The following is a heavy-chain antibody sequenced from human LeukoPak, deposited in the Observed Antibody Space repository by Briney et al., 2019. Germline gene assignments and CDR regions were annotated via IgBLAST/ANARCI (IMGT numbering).Heavy chain of an antibody. Sequence: SETLSLTCAVYGGSFSCYFWSWIRQSPGKGLEWIGEMIYGGSTNYNPSLKSRVTMSIDTSKNQFSLKLSSVTAADTAVYYCARGGVGDRLSYWGQGTLVTVSS. CDR3: ARGGVGDRLSY. J-gene: IGHJ4*02. V-gene: IGHV4-34*01. CDR2: MIYGGST. CDR1: GGSFSCYF. D-gene: IGHD4-17*01.